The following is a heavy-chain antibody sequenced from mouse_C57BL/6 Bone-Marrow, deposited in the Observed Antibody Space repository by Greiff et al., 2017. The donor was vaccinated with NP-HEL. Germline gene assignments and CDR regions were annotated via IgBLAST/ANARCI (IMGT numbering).Heavy chain of an antibody. J-gene: IGHJ1*03. D-gene: IGHD2-1*01. Sequence: EVHLVESGPELVKPGASVKIPCKASGYTFTDYNMDWVKQSHGKSLEWIGDINPNNGGTIYNQKFKGKATLTVDKSSSTAYMELRSLTSEDTAVYYCARGRGNYWYFDVWGTGTTVTVSS. V-gene: IGHV1-18*01. CDR2: INPNNGGT. CDR3: ARGRGNYWYFDV. CDR1: GYTFTDYN.